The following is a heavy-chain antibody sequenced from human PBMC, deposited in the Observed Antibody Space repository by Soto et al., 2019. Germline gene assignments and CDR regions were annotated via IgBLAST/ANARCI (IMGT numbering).Heavy chain of an antibody. V-gene: IGHV3-48*01. J-gene: IGHJ6*02. CDR1: GLTFSSYS. Sequence: GGSLRLSCAASGLTFSSYSMNWVRQAPGKGLEWVSYISSSSSTIYYADSVKGRFTISRDNAKNSLYLQMNSLRAEDTAVYYCARDVGYYYGMDVWGQGTTVTVSS. CDR3: ARDVGYYYGMDV. CDR2: ISSSSSTI.